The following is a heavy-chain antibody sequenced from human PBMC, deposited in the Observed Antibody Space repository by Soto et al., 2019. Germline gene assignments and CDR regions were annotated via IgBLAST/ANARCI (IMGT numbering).Heavy chain of an antibody. CDR1: GYSFTSYW. CDR3: ARLGYYDSSGYYSNWFDP. V-gene: IGHV5-51*01. D-gene: IGHD3-22*01. Sequence: GDSLKISCKGSGYSFTSYWIGWVRQMPGKGLEWMGIIYPGDSDTRYSPSFQGQVTISADKSISTAYLQWSSLKASDTAMYYCARLGYYDSSGYYSNWFDPWGQGTLVTVS. CDR2: IYPGDSDT. J-gene: IGHJ5*02.